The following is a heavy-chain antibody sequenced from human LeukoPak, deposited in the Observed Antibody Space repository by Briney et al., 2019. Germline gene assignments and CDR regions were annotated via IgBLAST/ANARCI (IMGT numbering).Heavy chain of an antibody. D-gene: IGHD2-8*01. CDR3: AHTDLIQMAIAFDY. CDR2: IYGDDDD. CDR1: GFSLNPGGVG. Sequence: ESGPTLVKPTQTLTLTCTFSGFSLNPGGVGVGWIRQPPGKALEWLALIYGDDDDRYNASLKSRLTITKDTSKNQVVLTMTNMDPVDTATYYCAHTDLIQMAIAFDYWGQGILVTVSS. V-gene: IGHV2-5*02. J-gene: IGHJ4*02.